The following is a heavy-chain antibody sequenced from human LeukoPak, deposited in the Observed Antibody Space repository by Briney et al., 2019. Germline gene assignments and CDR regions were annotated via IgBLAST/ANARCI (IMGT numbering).Heavy chain of an antibody. CDR2: IYSTGST. V-gene: IGHV4-4*07. Sequence: SETLSLTCTLSGGSINFYYWSWIRQPAGKGLEWIGRIYSTGSTNYSPSLKSRVTMSVDKSKNQFSLKLSSVTAADTAVYYCARVHYCSGGSCPDAFDIWGQGTMVTVSS. CDR3: ARVHYCSGGSCPDAFDI. D-gene: IGHD2-15*01. J-gene: IGHJ3*02. CDR1: GGSINFYY.